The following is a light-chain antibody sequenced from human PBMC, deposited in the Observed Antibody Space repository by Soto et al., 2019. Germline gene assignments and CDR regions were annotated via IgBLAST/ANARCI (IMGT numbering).Light chain of an antibody. Sequence: DIHMTQSPATLSGSVGGTATIPCRASQTISSWLAWYQQKPGKARKLLIYKASSLESGVQSRFSGTGSGTEFNLTISSLQPDDFATYYCQQYNSYADPTVGGGTK. CDR1: QTISSW. CDR2: KAS. CDR3: QQYNSYADPT. J-gene: IGKJ4*01. V-gene: IGKV1-5*03.